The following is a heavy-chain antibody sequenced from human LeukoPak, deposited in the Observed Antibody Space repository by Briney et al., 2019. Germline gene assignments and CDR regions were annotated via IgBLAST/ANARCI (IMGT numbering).Heavy chain of an antibody. CDR3: ARHHDFWSGYYNLDY. D-gene: IGHD3-3*01. Sequence: PSETLSLTCAVYGGSFSGYYWSWIRQPPGKGLEWIGEINHSGSTNYNPSLKSRVTISVDTSKNQFSLKLSSVTAADTAVYYCARHHDFWSGYYNLDYWGQGTLVTVSS. CDR2: INHSGST. J-gene: IGHJ4*02. V-gene: IGHV4-34*01. CDR1: GGSFSGYY.